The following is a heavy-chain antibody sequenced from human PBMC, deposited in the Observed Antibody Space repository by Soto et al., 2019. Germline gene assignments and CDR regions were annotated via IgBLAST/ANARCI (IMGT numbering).Heavy chain of an antibody. Sequence: SETLSLTCTVSGGSISSSSYYWGWIRQPPGKGLEWIGSIYYSGSTYYNPSLKSRVTISVDTSKNQFSLKLSSVTAADTAVYYCARDVNFLSPLSYGMDVWGQGTTVTVSS. CDR3: ARDVNFLSPLSYGMDV. D-gene: IGHD3-3*01. V-gene: IGHV4-39*07. CDR1: GGSISSSSYY. J-gene: IGHJ6*02. CDR2: IYYSGST.